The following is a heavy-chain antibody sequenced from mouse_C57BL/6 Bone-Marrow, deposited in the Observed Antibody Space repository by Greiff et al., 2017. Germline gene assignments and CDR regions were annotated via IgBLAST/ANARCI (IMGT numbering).Heavy chain of an antibody. CDR1: GYTFTNYW. V-gene: IGHV1-63*01. CDR2: IYPGGGYT. Sequence: QVQLQQSGAELVRPGTSVKMSCKASGYTFTNYWIGWAKQRPGHGLEWIGDIYPGGGYTNYNEKFKGKATLTAAKASSTAYMQFSSLTSEDSAIYYCARLGGPYFDYWGQGTTLTVSS. J-gene: IGHJ2*01. CDR3: ARLGGPYFDY.